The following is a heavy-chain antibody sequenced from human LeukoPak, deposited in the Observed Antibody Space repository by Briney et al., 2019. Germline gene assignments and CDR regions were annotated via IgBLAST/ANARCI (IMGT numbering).Heavy chain of an antibody. Sequence: QPGGSLRLPCAASGFTFSSYAMSWVRQAPGKGLEWVSVISGSGGSTYYADSVKGRFTISRDNSKNTLYLQLNSLRPEDTAVYHCAKEAFYSTSSGTLSYWGQGTLVTVSS. J-gene: IGHJ4*02. CDR1: GFTFSSYA. D-gene: IGHD6-6*01. V-gene: IGHV3-23*01. CDR3: AKEAFYSTSSGTLSY. CDR2: ISGSGGST.